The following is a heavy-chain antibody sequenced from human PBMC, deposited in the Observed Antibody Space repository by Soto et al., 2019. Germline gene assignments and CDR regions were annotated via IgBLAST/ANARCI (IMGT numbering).Heavy chain of an antibody. CDR3: ARGPLVVLNYFES. CDR2: INPITDST. V-gene: IGHV1-46*01. CDR1: GYTFTSYY. Sequence: GASVKVSCKASGYTFTSYYMHWVRQAPGQGLEWMGIINPITDSTNYAQKFQGRVTMTADKSASTAYMELSSLTSDDTAMYFCARGPLVVLNYFESWGQGTLVTVSS. J-gene: IGHJ4*02.